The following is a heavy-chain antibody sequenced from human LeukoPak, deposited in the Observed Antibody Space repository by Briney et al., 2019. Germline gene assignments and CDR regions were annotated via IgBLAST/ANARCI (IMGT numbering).Heavy chain of an antibody. CDR3: STAFWGSSGWYLDY. CDR1: GCSISSYC. D-gene: IGHD6-19*01. J-gene: IGHJ4*02. CDR2: IYYSGST. Sequence: SETLSLTCTVSGCSISSYCWSWFRQPPGKGLEWIGYIYYSGSTNYNPSLKSRVTISVDTSKNQFSLKLISVTAADTAVYYCSTAFWGSSGWYLDYWGQGTLVTVSS. V-gene: IGHV4-59*01.